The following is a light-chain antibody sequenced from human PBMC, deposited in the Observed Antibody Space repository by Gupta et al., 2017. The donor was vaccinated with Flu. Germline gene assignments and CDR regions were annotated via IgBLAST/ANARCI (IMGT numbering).Light chain of an antibody. CDR2: ADK. J-gene: IGLJ3*02. V-gene: IGLV6-57*01. CDR1: SGSIASSY. Sequence: TVSCTRSSGSIASSYVQWYQQSPGSFPTTVIYADKQLPSGVPDRFSGSIESYSNSVSITIAGLETEDDADYNCQSYDNNNHGVFGGGTKLTVL. CDR3: QSYDNNNHGV.